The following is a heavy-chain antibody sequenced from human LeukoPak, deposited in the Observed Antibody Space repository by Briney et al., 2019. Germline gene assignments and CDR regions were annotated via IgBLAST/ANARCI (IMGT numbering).Heavy chain of an antibody. CDR1: GFTFSSYS. V-gene: IGHV3-48*04. CDR2: ISSSSSSI. CDR3: ARAFSSSSWYGMVDY. J-gene: IGHJ4*02. D-gene: IGHD6-13*01. Sequence: PGGSLRLSCAASGFTFSSYSMNWVRQAPGKGLEWVSYISSSSSSIYYADSVKGRCTISRDNAKNSLYLQINSLRAEDTAVYYCARAFSSSSWYGMVDYWGQGTLVTVSS.